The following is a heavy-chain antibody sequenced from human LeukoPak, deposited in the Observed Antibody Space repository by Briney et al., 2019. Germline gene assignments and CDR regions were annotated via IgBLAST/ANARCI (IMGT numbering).Heavy chain of an antibody. D-gene: IGHD5-18*01. V-gene: IGHV3-21*01. CDR3: ARGRGYSYEQTYFDY. Sequence: GGSLRLSCAASGFTFSSYSMNWVRQAPGKGLEWVSSISSSSSYIYYADSVKGRFTISRDNAKNSLYLQMNSLRAEDTAVYYCARGRGYSYEQTYFDYWGQGTLVTVSS. J-gene: IGHJ4*02. CDR1: GFTFSSYS. CDR2: ISSSSSYI.